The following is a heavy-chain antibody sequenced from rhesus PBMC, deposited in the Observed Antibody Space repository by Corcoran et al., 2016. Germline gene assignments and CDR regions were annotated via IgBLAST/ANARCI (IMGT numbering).Heavy chain of an antibody. CDR1: CDSISGSYS. V-gene: IGHV4-73*01. CDR3: ARGYRGSWNSRFDY. Sequence: QVKLQQWGEVLVQPSETLSRTCAVYCDSISGSYSCSWILQAPVKGLAWIGKVDGKSGTTNYDPSLKNRVTISRDTSKNQFSLKLNSVTAADTAVYYCARGYRGSWNSRFDYCGQGVLVTVSS. J-gene: IGHJ4*01. D-gene: IGHD6-25*01. CDR2: VDGKSGTT.